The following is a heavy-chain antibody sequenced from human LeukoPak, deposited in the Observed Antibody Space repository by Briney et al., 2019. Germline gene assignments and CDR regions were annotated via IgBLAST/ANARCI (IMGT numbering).Heavy chain of an antibody. Sequence: GGSLRHSCVAPGFTPSSYAMYWVCEALGKGLEWVALILYAGSNQYYADPVKGRFTISRDNSKNTLYLQMNSLKAEDTAVYYCARGTDYDDSSGYLLDYWVQGTLVTVSS. J-gene: IGHJ4*02. CDR3: ARGTDYDDSSGYLLDY. D-gene: IGHD3-22*01. CDR1: GFTPSSYA. V-gene: IGHV3-30-3*01. CDR2: ILYAGSNQ.